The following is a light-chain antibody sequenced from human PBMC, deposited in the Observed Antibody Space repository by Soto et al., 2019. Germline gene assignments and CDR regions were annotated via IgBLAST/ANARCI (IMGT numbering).Light chain of an antibody. CDR3: QSFDSSVSGSGV. V-gene: IGLV1-40*01. CDR2: GHN. CDR1: YSNIGAGYE. J-gene: IGLJ3*02. Sequence: QSVLTQPPSVSGAPGQRVTISCTGSYSNIGAGYEVHWYQQVPGTAPKLLVSGHNTRPSGVPDRFFGSKSGTSASLTIIGLQGEDEADYYCQSFDSSVSGSGVFGGGTKLTVL.